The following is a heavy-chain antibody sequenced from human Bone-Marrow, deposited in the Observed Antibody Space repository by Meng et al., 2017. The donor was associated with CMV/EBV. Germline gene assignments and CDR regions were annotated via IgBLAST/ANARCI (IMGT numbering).Heavy chain of an antibody. J-gene: IGHJ3*02. D-gene: IGHD3-10*01. CDR3: AKEGTDAFDI. Sequence: SETMSLTCDISGDSVSRNSAAWNWIRQYPSRGLEWLGRTYYRSKWYNDYAVSVKSRITINPDTSKNQFSLQLNSVTPEDTAVYYCAKEGTDAFDIWGQGTMVTVSS. V-gene: IGHV6-1*01. CDR2: TYYRSKWYN. CDR1: GDSVSRNSAA.